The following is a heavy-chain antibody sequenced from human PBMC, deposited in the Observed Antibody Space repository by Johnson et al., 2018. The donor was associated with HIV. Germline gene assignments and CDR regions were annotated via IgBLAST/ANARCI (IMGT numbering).Heavy chain of an antibody. V-gene: IGHV3-15*01. CDR1: GFTFSNAW. J-gene: IGHJ3*02. CDR2: IKSKTDGGTT. D-gene: IGHD4-17*01. CDR3: ARDVTKDAFDI. Sequence: VQLVESGRGLVQRGGSLRLSCAASGFTFSNAWMSWVRQAPGKGLEWVGRIKSKTDGGTTDYAAPVKGRFTISRDDSKNTLYLQMNSLRAEDTAVYYCARDVTKDAFDIWGQGTMVTVSS.